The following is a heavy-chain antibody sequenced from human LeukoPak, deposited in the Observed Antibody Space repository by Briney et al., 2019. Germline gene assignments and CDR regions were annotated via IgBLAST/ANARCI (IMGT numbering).Heavy chain of an antibody. V-gene: IGHV1-69*13. J-gene: IGHJ6*04. CDR2: IIPIFGTA. CDR1: GGTFSSYA. CDR3: ARYCSSTSCPLEYYYYGMDV. D-gene: IGHD2-2*01. Sequence: SVKVSCTASGGTFSSYAISWVRQAPGQGLEWMGGIIPIFGTANYAQKFQGRVTITADESTSTAYMELSSLRSEDTAVYYCARYCSSTSCPLEYYYYGMDVWGKGTTVTVSS.